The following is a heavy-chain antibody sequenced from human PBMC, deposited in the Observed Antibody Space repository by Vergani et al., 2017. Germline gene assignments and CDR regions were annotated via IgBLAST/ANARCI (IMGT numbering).Heavy chain of an antibody. CDR2: INPNSGGT. CDR3: ARDLEDIVVVPANFDP. D-gene: IGHD2-2*01. J-gene: IGHJ5*02. CDR1: GYTFTGYY. Sequence: QVQLVQSGAEVKKPGASVKVSCKASGYTFTGYYMHWVRQAPGQGLEWMGWINPNSGGTNYAQKFQGRVTMTRDTSISTAYMELSRLRSDDTAVYYCARDLEDIVVVPANFDPWGQGTLVTVSS. V-gene: IGHV1-2*02.